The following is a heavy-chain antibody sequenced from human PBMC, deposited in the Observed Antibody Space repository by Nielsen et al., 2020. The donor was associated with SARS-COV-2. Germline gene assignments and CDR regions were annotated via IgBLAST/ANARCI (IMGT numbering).Heavy chain of an antibody. CDR1: GFTFSSYA. V-gene: IGHV3-23*03. J-gene: IGHJ6*02. Sequence: GESLKISCAASGFTFSSYAMTWVRQAPGKGLEWVSLIYSGGSTHYADSVKGRFTISRDNSKNTLYLQMNSLRAEDTAVYYCAKDLGRPEIYYYYYGMDVWGQGTTVTVSS. D-gene: IGHD1-26*01. CDR3: AKDLGRPEIYYYYYGMDV. CDR2: IYSGGST.